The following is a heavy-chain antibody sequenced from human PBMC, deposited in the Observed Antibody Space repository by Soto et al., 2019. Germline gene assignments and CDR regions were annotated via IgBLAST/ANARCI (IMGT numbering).Heavy chain of an antibody. V-gene: IGHV1-18*01. CDR1: GYTFTSYG. J-gene: IGHJ4*02. Sequence: GASVKVSCKASGYTFTSYGISWVRQAPGQGLEWMGWISAYNGNTNYAQKLQGRVTMTTDTSTSTAYTELRSLRSDDTAVYYCARHYYDSSGYYYHFDYWGQGTLVTVSS. CDR2: ISAYNGNT. CDR3: ARHYYDSSGYYYHFDY. D-gene: IGHD3-22*01.